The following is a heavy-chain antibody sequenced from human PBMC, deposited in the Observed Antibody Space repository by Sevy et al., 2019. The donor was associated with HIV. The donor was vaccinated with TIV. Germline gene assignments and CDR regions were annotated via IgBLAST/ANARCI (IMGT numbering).Heavy chain of an antibody. CDR1: GYIFTDYY. Sequence: ASVKVSCKASGYIFTDYYIHWVRQAPGQGLEWMAWINSDSGVTNYAQRFQGEVTVTRDTSLSTAYLELTNLKSDDTAIYYCARLTTQPTSDLYGLEVWGQGTTVTVSS. V-gene: IGHV1-2*02. CDR2: INSDSGVT. J-gene: IGHJ6*02. CDR3: ARLTTQPTSDLYGLEV. D-gene: IGHD4-4*01.